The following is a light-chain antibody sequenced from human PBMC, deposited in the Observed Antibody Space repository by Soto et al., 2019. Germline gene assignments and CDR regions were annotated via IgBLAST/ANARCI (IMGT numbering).Light chain of an antibody. Sequence: EIVLTQSPGTLSLSPGGRATLSCRASQYVSSTYLAWYQQKPGQAPRLLIYGASTRATDIPDRFSGSGSGTDFTLTISGLEPEDVAVYYCQQYSGSVRTFGQGTRVEIK. CDR1: QYVSSTY. J-gene: IGKJ1*01. CDR3: QQYSGSVRT. V-gene: IGKV3-20*01. CDR2: GAS.